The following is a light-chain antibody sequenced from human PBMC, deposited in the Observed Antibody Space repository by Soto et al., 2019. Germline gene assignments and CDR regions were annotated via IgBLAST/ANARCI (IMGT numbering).Light chain of an antibody. J-gene: IGKJ2*01. Sequence: DTQMTQSPSSLSASVADRVTITCRSSQRVGSLLNWFQQKPGKAPKLLIYAASTLKSGAPSRFSGSGAGTDFTLIISSLQPEEFATYDCQQSYSLPYTFGQGTKLEI. CDR3: QQSYSLPYT. V-gene: IGKV1-39*01. CDR1: QRVGSL. CDR2: AAS.